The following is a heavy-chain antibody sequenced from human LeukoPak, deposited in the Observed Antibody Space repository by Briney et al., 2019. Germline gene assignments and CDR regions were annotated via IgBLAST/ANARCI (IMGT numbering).Heavy chain of an antibody. CDR3: ATDPFSSSWFGRGDY. CDR1: GYTLTELS. CDR2: FDPEDGET. V-gene: IGHV1-24*01. Sequence: GASVKVSCKVSGYTLTELSMHWVRQAPGKGLEGMGGFDPEDGETIYAQKFQGRVTMTEDTSTDTAYMELSSLRPKDTAVYYCATDPFSSSWFGRGDYWGQGAVVTVSS. J-gene: IGHJ4*02. D-gene: IGHD6-13*01.